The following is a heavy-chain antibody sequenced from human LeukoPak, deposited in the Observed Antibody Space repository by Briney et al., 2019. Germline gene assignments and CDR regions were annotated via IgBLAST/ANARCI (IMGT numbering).Heavy chain of an antibody. CDR2: IYYSGLT. V-gene: IGHV4-30-4*08. CDR3: ARIFRLGYCSGGSCPYYFDY. D-gene: IGHD2-15*01. Sequence: SETLSLTCTVSGRSISSGDYYWSWIRQPPGKGREWIVYIYYSGLTYFNPSLKSRVTISVDTSKNQFSLTLSSVTAADTAVYYCARIFRLGYCSGGSCPYYFDYWGQGTLVTVSS. J-gene: IGHJ4*02. CDR1: GRSISSGDYY.